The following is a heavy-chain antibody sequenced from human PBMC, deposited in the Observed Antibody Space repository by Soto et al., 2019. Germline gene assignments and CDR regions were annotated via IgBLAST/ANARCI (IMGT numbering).Heavy chain of an antibody. CDR1: GFTFNNYA. CDR2: ITASGGRT. D-gene: IGHD4-17*01. CDR3: AKDTRYADYVRWFDS. V-gene: IGHV3-23*01. Sequence: EVHLLESGGGLVQPGGSLRLSCTASGFTFNNYAMTWVRQAPGRGLEGVSGITASGGRTYYADSVKGRFTISRDNSQSTLYLQMNSLRADDTAVYYCAKDTRYADYVRWFDSWGQGTLVTVAS. J-gene: IGHJ5*01.